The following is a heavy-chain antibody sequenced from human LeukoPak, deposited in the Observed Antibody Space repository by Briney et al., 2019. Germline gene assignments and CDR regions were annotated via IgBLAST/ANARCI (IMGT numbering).Heavy chain of an antibody. CDR1: GGSFSGYY. CDR2: INHSGST. D-gene: IGHD3-10*01. V-gene: IGHV4-34*01. J-gene: IGHJ4*02. CDR3: ARGWWSDLVRGVPSFVWDY. Sequence: PSETLSLTCAVYGGSFSGYYWSWIRLPPGKGLEWIGEINHSGSTNYNPSLKSRVTISVDTSKNQFSLKLSSVTAADTAVYYCARGWWSDLVRGVPSFVWDYWGQGTLVTVSS.